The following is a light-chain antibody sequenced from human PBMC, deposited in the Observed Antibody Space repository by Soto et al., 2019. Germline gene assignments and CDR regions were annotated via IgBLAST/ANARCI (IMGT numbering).Light chain of an antibody. J-gene: IGKJ5*01. CDR1: QSVSSY. V-gene: IGKV3-11*01. Sequence: EIVLTQSPATLSFSPGERATLACRASQSVSSYLAWYQQKHGQAPRLLIYDASNRATGIPARFSGSGYGTDFTLTISSLETEEFAVYYGQQRSNWPLTFGQGTRLEIK. CDR2: DAS. CDR3: QQRSNWPLT.